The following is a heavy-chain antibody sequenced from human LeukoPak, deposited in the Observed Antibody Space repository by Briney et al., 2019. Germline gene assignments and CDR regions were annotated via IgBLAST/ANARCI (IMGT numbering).Heavy chain of an antibody. V-gene: IGHV3-7*05. CDR3: ARDTPAYTDGWVIFDY. CDR1: GFTLSSNW. Sequence: GGSLRLSCAASGFTLSSNWMSWVRQAPGKGLEWVANIKQDGSEKYYVDSVKGRFTISRGNAKNSLYLQTNSLRAEDTAVYYCARDTPAYTDGWVIFDYWGQGTLVTVSS. J-gene: IGHJ4*02. CDR2: IKQDGSEK. D-gene: IGHD5-24*01.